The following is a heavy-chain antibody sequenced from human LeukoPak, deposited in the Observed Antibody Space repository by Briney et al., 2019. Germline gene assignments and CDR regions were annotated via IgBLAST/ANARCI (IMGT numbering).Heavy chain of an antibody. CDR2: ISDSGGNT. J-gene: IGHJ3*02. CDR1: GFTVSSNY. Sequence: GGSLRLSCAASGFTVSSNYMSWVRQAPGKGLEWVSGISDSGGNTYYADSVKGRFTISRDNSKNTLYLQMNSLRAEDTAVYYCARGGQWLVNDAFDIWGQGTMVTVSS. CDR3: ARGGQWLVNDAFDI. D-gene: IGHD6-19*01. V-gene: IGHV3-53*01.